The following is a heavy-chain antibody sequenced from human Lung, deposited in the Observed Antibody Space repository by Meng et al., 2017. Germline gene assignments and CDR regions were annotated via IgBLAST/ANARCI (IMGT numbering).Heavy chain of an antibody. CDR1: DYTFTGYG. CDR3: ARGTPGRSYSDF. D-gene: IGHD3-10*01. V-gene: IGHV1-18*04. J-gene: IGHJ4*02. Sequence: HVHPAQSGAEVKKPGASVKFSCKSSDYTFTGYGVSWVRQAPGQGLEWMAWLGAHDGDRSHAPRFQGRVTVTADRLTATSFMELRNLRYDDTAVYYCARGTPGRSYSDFWGQGTLVTVSS. CDR2: LGAHDGDR.